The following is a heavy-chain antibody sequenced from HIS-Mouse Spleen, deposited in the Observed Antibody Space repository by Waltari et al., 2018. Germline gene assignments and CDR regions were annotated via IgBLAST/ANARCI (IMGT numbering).Heavy chain of an antibody. Sequence: EVQLLESGGGLVQPGGSLRLSCAASGFTFSSYAMSWVRQAPGKGMGWVSASSGSGGSTYYAESVKGRFTISRDNSKNTLYLQMNSLRAEDTAVYYCANPKSVAAAPQYFQHWGQGTLVTVSS. CDR1: GFTFSSYA. CDR2: SSGSGGST. CDR3: ANPKSVAAAPQYFQH. J-gene: IGHJ1*01. V-gene: IGHV3-23*01. D-gene: IGHD2-2*01.